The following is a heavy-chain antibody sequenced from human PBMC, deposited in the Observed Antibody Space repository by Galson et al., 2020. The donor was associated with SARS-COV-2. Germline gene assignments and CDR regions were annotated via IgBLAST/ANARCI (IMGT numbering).Heavy chain of an antibody. V-gene: IGHV4-30-2*01. J-gene: IGHJ2*01. CDR2: IYQSGAT. D-gene: IGHD5-18*01. CDR1: GGSISSGGYS. Sequence: SETLSLTCAVSGGSISSGGYSWTWIRQPPGKGLEWIGYIYQSGATHYNPSLKSRITISLDRSKNQLSLDLRSVNVADSAVYYCARRYTYGLSPYWYFGLWGRGTLVTVSS. CDR3: ARRYTYGLSPYWYFGL.